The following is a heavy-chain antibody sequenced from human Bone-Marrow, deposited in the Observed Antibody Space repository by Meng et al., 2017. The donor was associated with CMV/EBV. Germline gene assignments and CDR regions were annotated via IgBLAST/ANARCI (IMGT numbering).Heavy chain of an antibody. V-gene: IGHV4-39*07. CDR1: GGSISSSSDY. D-gene: IGHD2-2*01. Sequence: SETLSLTCTVSGGSISSSSDYWGWIRQPPGKGLEWIGSIYYSGSTYYNPSLKSRVTISVDTSKNQFSLKLSSVNAADTAVYYCARGVPNCSSTSCYYFVYWGQGTMVPVAS. CDR3: ARGVPNCSSTSCYYFVY. J-gene: IGHJ4*02. CDR2: IYYSGST.